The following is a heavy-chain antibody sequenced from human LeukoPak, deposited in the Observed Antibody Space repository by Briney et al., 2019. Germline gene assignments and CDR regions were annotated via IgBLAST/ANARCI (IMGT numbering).Heavy chain of an antibody. J-gene: IGHJ6*03. D-gene: IGHD7-27*01. CDR2: TYYRSKWYN. CDR3: ARAAQVYQNWGFKYYYMDV. Sequence: SQTLSLTCAISGDSVSSNSAAWNWIRQSPSRGLEWLGRTYYRSKWYNDYAVSVKSRITINPDTSKNQFSLQLNSVTPEDTAVYYCARAAQVYQNWGFKYYYMDVWGKGTTVTVSS. V-gene: IGHV6-1*01. CDR1: GDSVSSNSAA.